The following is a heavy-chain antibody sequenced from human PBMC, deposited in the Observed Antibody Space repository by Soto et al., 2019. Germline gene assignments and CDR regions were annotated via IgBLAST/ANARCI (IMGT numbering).Heavy chain of an antibody. J-gene: IGHJ4*02. CDR2: TNPKSGVT. CDR3: ARAHVRLQLGSSDY. V-gene: IGHV1-2*02. D-gene: IGHD6-25*01. CDR1: GYSFTGYF. Sequence: QVQLVQSGAEVKKPGASVKVSCKASGYSFTGYFMHWVRQVPGQGLEWMGWTNPKSGVTKYPQKFQGRVTMTRDTSMSTPYLELTRPRADDTAVYSWARAHVRLQLGSSDYWGQGTLVTVSS.